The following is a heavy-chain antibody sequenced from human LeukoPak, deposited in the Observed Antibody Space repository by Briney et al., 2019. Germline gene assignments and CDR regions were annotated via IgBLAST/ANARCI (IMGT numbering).Heavy chain of an antibody. CDR3: ASPIAVRQGYYYYGMDV. CDR2: ISGSGGSR. CDR1: GFTFSSYA. Sequence: PGGSLRLSCAASGFTFSSYAMSWVRQAPGKGLEWASAISGSGGSRYYADAVKGRFTISRDNSKNTLYLQMNSLRAEDTAVYYCASPIAVRQGYYYYGMDVWGQGTTVTVSS. V-gene: IGHV3-23*01. D-gene: IGHD6-6*01. J-gene: IGHJ6*02.